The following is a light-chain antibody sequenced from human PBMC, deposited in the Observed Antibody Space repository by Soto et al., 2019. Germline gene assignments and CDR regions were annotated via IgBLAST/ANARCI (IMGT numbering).Light chain of an antibody. CDR3: QQSVTTPYT. CDR1: QSISTY. CDR2: GAS. Sequence: DIQMTQSPSSLSASIGDRVTITCRASQSISTYLNWFQQKPGKAPKLLIYGASSLQSGVPSSFSGSGSGTDFTLTISSLQHEDFATYYCQQSVTTPYTFGQGTKLEIK. J-gene: IGKJ2*01. V-gene: IGKV1-39*01.